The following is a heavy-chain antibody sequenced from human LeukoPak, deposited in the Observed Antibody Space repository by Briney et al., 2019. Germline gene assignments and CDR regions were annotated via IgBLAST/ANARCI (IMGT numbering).Heavy chain of an antibody. CDR3: ARDRQLTLDY. CDR1: GFTFSSYA. V-gene: IGHV3-30-3*01. Sequence: GGSLRLSCAASGFTFSSYAMSWVRQAPGKGLEWVAVISYDGSNKYYADSVKGRFTISRDNSKNTLYLQMNSLRAEDTAVYYCARDRQLTLDYWGQGTLVTVSS. D-gene: IGHD2-2*01. J-gene: IGHJ4*02. CDR2: ISYDGSNK.